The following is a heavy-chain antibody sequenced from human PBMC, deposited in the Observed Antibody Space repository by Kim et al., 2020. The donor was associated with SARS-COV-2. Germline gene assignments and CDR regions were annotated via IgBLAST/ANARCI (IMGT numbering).Heavy chain of an antibody. CDR3: ARAAPPALGLERHVYYYYYGMDV. D-gene: IGHD1-1*01. J-gene: IGHJ6*02. V-gene: IGHV1-2*04. CDR1: GYTFTGYY. CDR2: INPNSGGT. Sequence: ASVKVSCKASGYTFTGYYMHWVRQAPGQGLEWMGWINPNSGGTNYAQKFQGWVTMTRDTSISTAYMELSRLRSDDTAVYYCARAAPPALGLERHVYYYYYGMDVWGQGTTVTVSS.